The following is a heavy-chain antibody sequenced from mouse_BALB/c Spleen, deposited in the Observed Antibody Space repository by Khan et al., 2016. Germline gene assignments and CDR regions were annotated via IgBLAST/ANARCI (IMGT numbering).Heavy chain of an antibody. CDR2: IDPESGDT. J-gene: IGHJ2*01. D-gene: IGHD2-1*01. CDR1: AFNIKDYY. CDR3: NAIYYGNYIYFDY. Sequence: VRLQQSGAELVRSGASVKLSCTASAFNIKDYYIHWVKQRPEQGLEWIGWIDPESGDTEYVPKFQGKATVTADTSSNTAYLQLSRLTSEDSAVYYCNAIYYGNYIYFDYWGQGTPLTVSS. V-gene: IGHV14-4*02.